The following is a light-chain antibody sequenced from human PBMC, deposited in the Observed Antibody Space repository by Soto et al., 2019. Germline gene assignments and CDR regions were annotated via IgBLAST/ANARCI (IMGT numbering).Light chain of an antibody. V-gene: IGKV3-20*01. CDR3: HQYGSSPYT. CDR1: QTVSSSY. J-gene: IGKJ2*01. CDR2: GAS. Sequence: EIVLTQSPGTLSLSPGERATLSCRASQTVSSSYLAWYQQKPGQAPRVLIYGASSRATGIPDRFSCSGSGTDFTLTISRLEPEDFAVYYCHQYGSSPYTFGQGTKLEIK.